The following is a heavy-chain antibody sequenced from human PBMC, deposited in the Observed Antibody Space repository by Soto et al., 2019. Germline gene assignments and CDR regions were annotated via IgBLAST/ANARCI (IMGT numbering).Heavy chain of an antibody. CDR1: GFSLSNARMG. CDR3: ARIQEGYTAMDYFDY. CDR2: IFSNDEK. V-gene: IGHV2-26*01. Sequence: QVTLKESAPVLVKPTETLTLTCTVSGFSLSNARMGVSWIRQPPGKALEWLAHIFSNDEKSYSTSLKSRLTISKDTSKSQVVLTMTNMDPVDTATYYCARIQEGYTAMDYFDYWGQGTLVTVSS. D-gene: IGHD5-18*01. J-gene: IGHJ4*02.